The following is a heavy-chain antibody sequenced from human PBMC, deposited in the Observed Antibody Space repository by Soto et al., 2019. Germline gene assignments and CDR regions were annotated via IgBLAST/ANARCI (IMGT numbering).Heavy chain of an antibody. CDR2: IKSKTDGGTI. CDR3: TTTKCPVGY. J-gene: IGHJ4*02. Sequence: EVQLVESGGGLVKPGGSLRLSCAASGFTFTNAWMNWVRQAPGKGLEWVGRIKSKTDGGTIDYAAPVKDRFTISRDDSRDTLYLQMNSLKTEDTALYYCTTTKCPVGYWGQGSLVSVSS. V-gene: IGHV3-15*07. D-gene: IGHD1-26*01. CDR1: GFTFTNAW.